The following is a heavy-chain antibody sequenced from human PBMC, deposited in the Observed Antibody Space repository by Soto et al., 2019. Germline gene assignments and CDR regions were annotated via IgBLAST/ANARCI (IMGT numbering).Heavy chain of an antibody. Sequence: EVQLVESGGGLVQPGGSLRLSCAASGFSVSDNYMSWVRQAPGKGLEWISVIYSSGDTYYAGSVKGRLTISRDNTRNKLYLQINDLRVENTAIYYCARDPGYGRGVSFDPWGQGIPVTVSS. J-gene: IGHJ5*02. V-gene: IGHV3-66*01. CDR2: IYSSGDT. CDR1: GFSVSDNY. D-gene: IGHD2-8*01. CDR3: ARDPGYGRGVSFDP.